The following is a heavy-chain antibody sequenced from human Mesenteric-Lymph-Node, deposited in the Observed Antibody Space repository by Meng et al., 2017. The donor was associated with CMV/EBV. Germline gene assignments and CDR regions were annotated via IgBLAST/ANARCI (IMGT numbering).Heavy chain of an antibody. CDR1: GATSTGHY. D-gene: IGHD2-21*02. V-gene: IGHV4-34*01. J-gene: IGHJ5*02. Sequence: VDGATSTGHYWSWIRQPPGKGLEWIGEINDSGATNYNTSLMSRVTISVDTSNKQLSLEVRSVTAADSAIYYCARGGVVPAVPVWNHWGQGTLVTVSS. CDR2: INDSGAT. CDR3: ARGGVVPAVPVWNH.